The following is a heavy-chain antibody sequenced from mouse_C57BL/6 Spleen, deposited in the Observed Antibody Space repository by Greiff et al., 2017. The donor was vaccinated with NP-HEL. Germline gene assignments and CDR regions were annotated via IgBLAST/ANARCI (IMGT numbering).Heavy chain of an antibody. CDR3: AREEPWPFAY. CDR1: GYSITSGYY. CDR2: ISYDGSN. J-gene: IGHJ3*01. V-gene: IGHV3-6*01. Sequence: EVQVVESGPGLVKPSQSLSLTCSVTGYSITSGYYWNWIRQFPGNKLEWMGYISYDGSNNYNPSLKNRISITRDTSKNQFFLKLNSVTTEDTATYYCAREEPWPFAYWGQGTLVTVSA.